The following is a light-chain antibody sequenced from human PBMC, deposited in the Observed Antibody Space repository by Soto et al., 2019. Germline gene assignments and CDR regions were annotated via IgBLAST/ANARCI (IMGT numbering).Light chain of an antibody. V-gene: IGKV3-15*01. Sequence: EIVMTQSPATLSVSPGERATLSCRASQSVSSNLAWYQQKPGQAPRLLIYGASTRATGFPARFSASGSGTELTLTISSLQSEDFAVYYCQQYNNWPTWSFGQGTKVEIK. CDR3: QQYNNWPTWS. CDR1: QSVSSN. J-gene: IGKJ1*01. CDR2: GAS.